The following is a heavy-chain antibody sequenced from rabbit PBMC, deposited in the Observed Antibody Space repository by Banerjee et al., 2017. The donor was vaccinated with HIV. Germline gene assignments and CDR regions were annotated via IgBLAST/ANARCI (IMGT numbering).Heavy chain of an antibody. V-gene: IGHV1S40*01. CDR2: INTSTGNT. CDR1: GIDFSNYYY. J-gene: IGHJ4*01. CDR3: ARYDSSAWVLPL. D-gene: IGHD4-1*01. Sequence: EESGGDLVKPGASLTLTCTASGIDFSNYYYMCWVRQAPGKGLEWIACINTSTGNTVYASWAKGRFTLSKTSSTTVTLQMTSLTAADTATYFCARYDSSAWVLPLWGPGTLVTVS.